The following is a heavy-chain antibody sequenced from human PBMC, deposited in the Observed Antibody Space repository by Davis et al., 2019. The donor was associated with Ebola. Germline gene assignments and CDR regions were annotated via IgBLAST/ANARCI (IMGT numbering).Heavy chain of an antibody. CDR1: GFSLSTSGMC. J-gene: IGHJ4*02. D-gene: IGHD6-13*01. CDR3: ARTTPGGSSNPLDFDY. Sequence: SGPTLVKPTPTLTLTCTFSGFSLSTSGMCVSWIRQPPGKALEWLARIDWDDDKYYSTSLKTRLTIPKDASKNQVVLTMTNMDPVDTATYYCARTTPGGSSNPLDFDYWGQGTLVTVSS. V-gene: IGHV2-70*11. CDR2: IDWDDDK.